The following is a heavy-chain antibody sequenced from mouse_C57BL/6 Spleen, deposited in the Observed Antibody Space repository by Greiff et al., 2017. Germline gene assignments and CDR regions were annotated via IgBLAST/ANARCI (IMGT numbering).Heavy chain of an antibody. Sequence: VQLQQPGTELVKPGASVKLSCKASGYTFTSYWMHWVKQRPGQGLEWIGNINPSNGGTNYNEKFKSKATLTVDQSSSTAYMQLSSLTSEDSAVYECARGDYGSSYEAYYYAMDDWGQGTSVTVSS. D-gene: IGHD1-1*01. CDR1: GYTFTSYW. CDR3: ARGDYGSSYEAYYYAMDD. CDR2: INPSNGGT. V-gene: IGHV1-53*01. J-gene: IGHJ4*01.